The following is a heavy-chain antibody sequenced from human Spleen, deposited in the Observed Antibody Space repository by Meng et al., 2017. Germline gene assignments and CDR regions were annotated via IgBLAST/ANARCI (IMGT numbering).Heavy chain of an antibody. CDR1: GGSFSGYY. CDR3: ARYYSGSRRENWFDP. CDR2: INHSGST. J-gene: IGHJ5*02. D-gene: IGHD1-26*01. V-gene: IGHV4-34*01. Sequence: QVQLQQWGAGLLRPSETRSLTCAFYGGSFSGYYWSWIRQPPGKGLEWIGEINHSGSTNYNPSLKSRVTISVDTSKNQFSLKLSSVTAADTAVYYCARYYSGSRRENWFDPWGQGTLVTVSS.